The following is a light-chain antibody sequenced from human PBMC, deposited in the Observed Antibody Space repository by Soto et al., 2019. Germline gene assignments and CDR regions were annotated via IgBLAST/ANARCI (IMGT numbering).Light chain of an antibody. CDR3: QQYNNWPPRT. CDR2: GAS. V-gene: IGKV3-15*01. Sequence: EIVMTQSPATLSVFPGERATLSCRASQSVRSNLAWYQQKPGQAPRLLVYGASTRATGIADRFSGSGSGTEFTLTISSLQSEDFAVYYCQQYNNWPPRTFGQGTKVDIK. CDR1: QSVRSN. J-gene: IGKJ1*01.